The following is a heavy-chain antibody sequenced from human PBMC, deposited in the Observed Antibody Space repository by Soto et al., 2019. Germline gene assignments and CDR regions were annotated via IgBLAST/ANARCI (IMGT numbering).Heavy chain of an antibody. Sequence: GGSLRLSCAASGFIFSSYGMHWVRQAPGKGLEWVAGTSYEGSKEYYTDSVKGRFTISRDNSKSTVYLQMSSLRDDDTAVYYCAKDTYYHDSSGYYTFDYWRQATRVTVSS. J-gene: IGHJ4*02. V-gene: IGHV3-30*18. CDR3: AKDTYYHDSSGYYTFDY. CDR1: GFIFSSYG. D-gene: IGHD3-22*01. CDR2: TSYEGSKE.